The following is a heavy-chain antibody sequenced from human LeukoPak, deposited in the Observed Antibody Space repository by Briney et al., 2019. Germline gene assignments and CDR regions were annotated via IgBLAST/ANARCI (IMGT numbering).Heavy chain of an antibody. Sequence: ASVKVSCKASGYTFTGYYMHWVRQAPGQGLEWMGIINPSGGSTSYAQKFQGRVTMTRDTSTSTVYMELSSLRSEDTAVYYCARALGYCSSTSCLGAFDIWGQGTMVTVSS. CDR3: ARALGYCSSTSCLGAFDI. CDR1: GYTFTGYY. V-gene: IGHV1-46*01. J-gene: IGHJ3*02. D-gene: IGHD2-2*01. CDR2: INPSGGST.